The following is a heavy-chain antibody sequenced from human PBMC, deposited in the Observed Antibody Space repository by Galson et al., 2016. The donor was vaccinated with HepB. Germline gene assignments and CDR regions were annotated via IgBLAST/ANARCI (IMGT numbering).Heavy chain of an antibody. V-gene: IGHV3-7*03. Sequence: SLRLSCAASGFTFSSFWMSWVRQAPGKGLEWVANIKQDGSEKHYEDSVKGLFTISRDNANQSVYLQLNSLRAEDTAVYYCAKGQTPYSGSYSGSLDYWGQGTLVTVSS. D-gene: IGHD1-26*01. J-gene: IGHJ4*02. CDR1: GFTFSSFW. CDR2: IKQDGSEK. CDR3: AKGQTPYSGSYSGSLDY.